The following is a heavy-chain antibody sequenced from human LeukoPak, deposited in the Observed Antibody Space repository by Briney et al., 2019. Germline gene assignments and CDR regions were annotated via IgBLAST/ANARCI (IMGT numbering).Heavy chain of an antibody. Sequence: SQTLSLTCTVSGGSISSGSYYWSWIRQPAGKGLEWIGRIYTSGSTNYNPSLKSRVTISVDTSKNQFSLKLSSVTAADTAVYYCARDSDILTGYYRAQFDPWGQGTLVTVSS. J-gene: IGHJ5*02. CDR2: IYTSGST. CDR1: GGSISSGSYY. CDR3: ARDSDILTGYYRAQFDP. V-gene: IGHV4-61*02. D-gene: IGHD3-9*01.